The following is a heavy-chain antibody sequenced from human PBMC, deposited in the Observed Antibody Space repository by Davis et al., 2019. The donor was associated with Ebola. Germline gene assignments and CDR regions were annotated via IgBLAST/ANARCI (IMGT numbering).Heavy chain of an antibody. D-gene: IGHD3-16*01. Sequence: MPSETLSLTCAVYGGSFKSYYWNWIRQPPGKGLEWIGEINHSGSSKYNPSLKSRVTISVDTSKNQFSLELSSVTAADTAVYYCARSLYPGYDGGLWWFAPWGQGTLVTVSS. V-gene: IGHV4-34*01. J-gene: IGHJ5*02. CDR1: GGSFKSYY. CDR3: ARSLYPGYDGGLWWFAP. CDR2: INHSGSS.